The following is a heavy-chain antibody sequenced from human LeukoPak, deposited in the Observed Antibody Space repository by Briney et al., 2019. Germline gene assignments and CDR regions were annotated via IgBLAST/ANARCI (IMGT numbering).Heavy chain of an antibody. V-gene: IGHV4-61*02. J-gene: IGHJ4*02. CDR1: GGSISSSIYY. CDR2: IYTSGST. D-gene: IGHD3-22*01. Sequence: SETLSLTCSVSGGSISSSIYYWGWIRQPAGKGLEWIGRIYTSGSTNYNPSLKSRVTISVDTSKNQFSLQLSSVTAADTAVYYCARSLSSGYYYFDYWGQGTLVTVSS. CDR3: ARSLSSGYYYFDY.